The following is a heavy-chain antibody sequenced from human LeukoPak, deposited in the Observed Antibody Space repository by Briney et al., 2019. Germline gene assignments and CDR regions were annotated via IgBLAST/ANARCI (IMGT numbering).Heavy chain of an antibody. Sequence: SVTVSCTASGGTFSSYAISWVRQAPGQGLEWMGRIIPILGIANYAQKFQGRVTITADKSTSTAYMELSSLRSEDTAVYYCAISKRGYSYGYYDYWGQGTLVTVSP. CDR2: IIPILGIA. J-gene: IGHJ4*02. D-gene: IGHD5-18*01. CDR3: AISKRGYSYGYYDY. CDR1: GGTFSSYA. V-gene: IGHV1-69*04.